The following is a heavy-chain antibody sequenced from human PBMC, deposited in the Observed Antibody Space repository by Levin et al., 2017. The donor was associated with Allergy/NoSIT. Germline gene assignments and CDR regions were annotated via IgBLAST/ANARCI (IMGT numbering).Heavy chain of an antibody. D-gene: IGHD4-23*01. J-gene: IGHJ3*02. V-gene: IGHV3-21*01. CDR2: ISSSSSYI. CDR3: ARETMPDYGGKESDAFDI. CDR1: GFTFSSYS. Sequence: PGGSLRLSCAASGFTFSSYSMNWVRQAPGKGLEWVSSISSSSSYIYYADSVKGRFTISRDNAKNSLYLQMNSLRAEDTAVYYCARETMPDYGGKESDAFDIWGQGTMVTVSS.